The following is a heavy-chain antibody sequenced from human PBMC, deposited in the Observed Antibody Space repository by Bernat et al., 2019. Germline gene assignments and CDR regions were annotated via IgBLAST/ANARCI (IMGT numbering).Heavy chain of an antibody. J-gene: IGHJ6*02. V-gene: IGHV1-69*04. CDR2: IIPILGIA. CDR1: GGTFSSYA. Sequence: QVQLVQSGAEVKKPGSSVKVSCKASGGTFSSYAINWVRQAPGQGLEWMGRIIPILGIAIYAQKFQGRVTITADKSTSTAYMELSSLRSEDTAVYYCARVVSSGLYEGGPVDTNYYEGMDVSGPGTTVTVSS. D-gene: IGHD6-19*01. CDR3: ARVVSSGLYEGGPVDTNYYEGMDV.